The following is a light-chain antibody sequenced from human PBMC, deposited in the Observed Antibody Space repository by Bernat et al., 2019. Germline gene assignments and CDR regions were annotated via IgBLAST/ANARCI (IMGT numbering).Light chain of an antibody. Sequence: EIVLTQSPGTLSLSPGETATLSCRASQRVSSSYLAWYQQKPGQAPRLLMYATSSRATGIPDRFSGSVSGTDFTLTISRLEPEDFAVYYCQVYGNSPPAYTFGQGTKLEIQ. CDR2: ATS. CDR3: QVYGNSPPAYT. CDR1: QRVSSSY. V-gene: IGKV3-20*01. J-gene: IGKJ2*01.